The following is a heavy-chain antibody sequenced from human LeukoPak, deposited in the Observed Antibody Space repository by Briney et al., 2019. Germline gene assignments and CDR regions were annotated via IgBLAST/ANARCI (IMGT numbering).Heavy chain of an antibody. V-gene: IGHV3-15*01. CDR2: IKAKTDDGTT. D-gene: IGHD3-10*01. CDR3: TTYPMVRGFY. CDR1: GFTFSNSG. Sequence: PGGSLRLSCAASGFTFSNSGMSWVRQAPGKGLEWMGRIKAKTDDGTTAYAAPGRVTFTTYRDESKSTLYLQTNSLKTEDTAVYYCTTYPMVRGFYCGQGTLVTVSS. J-gene: IGHJ4*02.